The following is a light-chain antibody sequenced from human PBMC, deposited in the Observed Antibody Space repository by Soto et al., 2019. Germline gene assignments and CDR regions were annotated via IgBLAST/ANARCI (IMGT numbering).Light chain of an antibody. V-gene: IGKV1-5*01. Sequence: DIQMTQSPSTLSASVGDRVTITCRASESISNFLAWYQQKPGKAPKLLIFDVSTLESGVPSRFSGSGSGTEFTLTISSLQPTDFATYYCQQYKSYFPTFGQGTKVDIK. CDR2: DVS. J-gene: IGKJ1*01. CDR1: ESISNF. CDR3: QQYKSYFPT.